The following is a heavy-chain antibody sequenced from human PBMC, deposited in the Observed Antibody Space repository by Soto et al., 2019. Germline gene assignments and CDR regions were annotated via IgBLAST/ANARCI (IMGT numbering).Heavy chain of an antibody. D-gene: IGHD2-15*01. CDR1: GCTFSSYS. CDR2: ISSSSSTI. CDR3: AREVVVDATLPGYYYYYGMDV. V-gene: IGHV3-48*01. Sequence: PGGPLRLSCAASGCTFSSYSMNWVRQAPGKGLEWVSYISSSSSTIYYADSVKGRFTISRDNAKNSLYLQMNSLRAEDTAVYYCAREVVVDATLPGYYYYYGMDVWGQGTTVNVSS. J-gene: IGHJ6*02.